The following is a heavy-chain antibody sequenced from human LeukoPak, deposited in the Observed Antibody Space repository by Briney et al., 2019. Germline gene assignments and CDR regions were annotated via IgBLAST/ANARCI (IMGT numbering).Heavy chain of an antibody. V-gene: IGHV1-8*01. Sequence: GASVKVSCKASGYTFTSYDINWVRQATGQGLEWMGWMNPNSGNTGYAQKFQGRVTMTRNTSISTAYMELSSLRSEDTAVYYCARCRDGYWSFDYWGQGTLVTVSS. D-gene: IGHD5-24*01. CDR1: GYTFTSYD. CDR3: ARCRDGYWSFDY. CDR2: MNPNSGNT. J-gene: IGHJ4*02.